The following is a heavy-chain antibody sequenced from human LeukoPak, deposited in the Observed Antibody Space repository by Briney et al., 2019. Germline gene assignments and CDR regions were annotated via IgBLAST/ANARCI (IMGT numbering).Heavy chain of an antibody. CDR1: GGSISRYY. V-gene: IGHV4-59*01. CDR3: ARELYNWNGRRHAIDI. CDR2: ICYSGST. Sequence: SETLSLTCTVSGGSISRYYWSWVRQPPGKGLEYIGNICYSGSTNYNPSLKSRVTISLDTSRSQFSLKLTSVTAADTAVYYCARELYNWNGRRHAIDIWGQGTMVTVSS. D-gene: IGHD1-20*01. J-gene: IGHJ3*02.